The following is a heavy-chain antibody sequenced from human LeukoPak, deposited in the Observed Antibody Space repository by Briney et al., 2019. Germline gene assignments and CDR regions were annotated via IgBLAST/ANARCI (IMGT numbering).Heavy chain of an antibody. Sequence: GGSLRLSCAASGFTFDDYAMHWVRQAPGKGLEWVANIKQDGSEKYYVDSVKGRFTISRDNAKNSLFLQMNSLRAEDTAVYYCAREDWLQPPRLNWYFDLWGRGTLVTVSS. D-gene: IGHD5-24*01. V-gene: IGHV3-7*01. CDR1: GFTFDDYA. J-gene: IGHJ2*01. CDR3: AREDWLQPPRLNWYFDL. CDR2: IKQDGSEK.